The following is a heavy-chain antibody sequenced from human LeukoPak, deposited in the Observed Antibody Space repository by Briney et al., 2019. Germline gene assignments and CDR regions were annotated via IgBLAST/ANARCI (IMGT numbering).Heavy chain of an antibody. D-gene: IGHD7-27*01. CDR2: ISAHTGDT. J-gene: IGHJ4*02. CDR3: ARESPGDFDF. V-gene: IGHV1-18*01. Sequence: GASVKVSCKASGYTFTSYGISWVRQAPGQGLEWVGWISAHTGDTNYAQKVQGRVTMTTDTSSSTVYMELRSLKSDDTAIYYCARESPGDFDFWGQGTLVTVSS. CDR1: GYTFTSYG.